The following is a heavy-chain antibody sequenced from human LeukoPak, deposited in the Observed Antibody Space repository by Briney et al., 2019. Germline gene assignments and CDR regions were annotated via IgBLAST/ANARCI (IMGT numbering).Heavy chain of an antibody. D-gene: IGHD2-2*01. CDR2: IPGSGAGT. CDR1: GFTYSIYA. J-gene: IGHJ4*02. CDR3: TKGDLVVLRYFDY. V-gene: IGHV3-23*01. Sequence: PGGSLRLSRAASGFTYSIYAMTWVRQAPGKGLEWVSGIPGSGAGTYYADSVRGRFTISRDNSKNTLYLQMNSLRAEDTAVYYCTKGDLVVLRYFDYWGQGTLVTVSS.